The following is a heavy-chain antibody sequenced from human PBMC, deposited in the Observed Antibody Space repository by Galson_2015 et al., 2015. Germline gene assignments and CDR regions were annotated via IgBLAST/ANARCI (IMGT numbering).Heavy chain of an antibody. CDR2: ISYDGSNK. CDR1: GFTFSSYG. D-gene: IGHD4-23*01. J-gene: IGHJ6*02. Sequence: SLRLSCAASGFTFSSYGMHWVRQAPGKGLEWVAVISYDGSNKYYADSVKGRFTISRDNSKNTLYLQMNSLRAEDTAVYYCAKASPENLRWMPVFFYYGMDLWGPGTPVTVSS. CDR3: AKASPENLRWMPVFFYYGMDL. V-gene: IGHV3-30*18.